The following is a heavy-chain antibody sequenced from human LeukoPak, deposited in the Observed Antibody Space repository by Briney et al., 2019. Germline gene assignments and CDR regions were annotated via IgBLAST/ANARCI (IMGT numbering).Heavy chain of an antibody. Sequence: GASVKVSCKASGYTFTSYYMHWVRQAPGQGLEWMGIINPSGGSTSYAQKFQGRVTMTRDTSTSTVYMELSSLRSEDTAVYYCAREGYYDFWSGSNWFDPRGQGTLVTVSS. J-gene: IGHJ5*02. V-gene: IGHV1-46*01. CDR1: GYTFTSYY. CDR3: AREGYYDFWSGSNWFDP. CDR2: INPSGGST. D-gene: IGHD3-3*01.